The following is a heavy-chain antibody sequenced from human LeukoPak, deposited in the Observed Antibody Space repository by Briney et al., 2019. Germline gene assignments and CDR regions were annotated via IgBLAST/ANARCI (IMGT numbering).Heavy chain of an antibody. CDR1: GGTFSSYT. D-gene: IGHD3-3*01. J-gene: IGHJ5*02. CDR2: IIPILGIA. Sequence: ASVKVSCKASGGTFSSYTISWVRQAPGQGLGWMGRIIPILGIANYAQKFQGRVTITADKSTSTAYMELSSLRSEDTAVYYCARYYDFWSGSPDNWFDPWGQGTLVTVSS. V-gene: IGHV1-69*02. CDR3: ARYYDFWSGSPDNWFDP.